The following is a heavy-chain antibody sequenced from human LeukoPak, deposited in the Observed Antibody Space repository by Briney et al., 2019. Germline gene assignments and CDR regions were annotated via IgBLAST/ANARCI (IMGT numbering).Heavy chain of an antibody. V-gene: IGHV3-53*01. CDR2: LCSGGDI. CDR1: GFTVSTNY. Sequence: GGSLRLSCAVSGFTVSTNYMSWVRQAPGKGLEWVSILCSGGDIYSADAVKGRFNISRDNSRNTLYLQMNTLRVEDSAVYYCARDRAAPTSWYFDLWGRGTLVTVSS. J-gene: IGHJ2*01. CDR3: ARDRAAPTSWYFDL. D-gene: IGHD1-1*01.